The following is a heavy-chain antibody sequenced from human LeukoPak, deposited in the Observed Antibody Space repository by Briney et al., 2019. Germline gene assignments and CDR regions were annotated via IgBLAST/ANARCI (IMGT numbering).Heavy chain of an antibody. D-gene: IGHD6-19*01. CDR2: ISYDGSNK. Sequence: TGGSLRLSCAASGFTFSSYGMHWVRQAPGKGLEWVAVISYDGSNKYYADSVKGRFTISRDNSKNTLYLQMNSLRAEDTSVYYCAKDLISIAVAGTPEDYWGQGTLVTVSS. CDR1: GFTFSSYG. CDR3: AKDLISIAVAGTPEDY. V-gene: IGHV3-30*18. J-gene: IGHJ4*02.